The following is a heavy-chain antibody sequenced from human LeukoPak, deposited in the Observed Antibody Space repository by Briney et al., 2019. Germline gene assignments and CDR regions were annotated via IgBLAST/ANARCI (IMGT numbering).Heavy chain of an antibody. CDR2: ISGSGGST. CDR3: AKGIYSSGWSYFDY. Sequence: GGSLRLSCAASGFTFSSYAMSWVRQAPGKGLEWVSAISGSGGSTYYADSVRGRFTISRDNSKNTLYLQMNSLRAEDTAVYYCAKGIYSSGWSYFDYWGHGTLVTVSS. D-gene: IGHD6-19*01. V-gene: IGHV3-23*01. J-gene: IGHJ4*01. CDR1: GFTFSSYA.